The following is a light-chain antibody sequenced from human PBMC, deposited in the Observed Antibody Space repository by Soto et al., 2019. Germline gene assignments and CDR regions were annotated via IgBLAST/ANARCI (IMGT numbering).Light chain of an antibody. V-gene: IGKV2-28*01. CDR1: QSLLHSNGYYY. CDR3: MQALQTRT. CDR2: LGS. J-gene: IGKJ1*01. Sequence: DIVLTQYPLSLPVTPGEPASISCRSSQSLLHSNGYYYLDWYLQKPGQSPQLLIYLGSNRASGVPDRFSGSGSGTDFTLKISRVEAEDVGVYYCMQALQTRTFGQGTKVDIK.